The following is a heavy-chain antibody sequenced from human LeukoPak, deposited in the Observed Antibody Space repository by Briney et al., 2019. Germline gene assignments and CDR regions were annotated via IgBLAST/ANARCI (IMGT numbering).Heavy chain of an antibody. D-gene: IGHD4-11*01. V-gene: IGHV3-23*01. CDR2: ISGSGGST. Sequence: GGSLRLSCAASGFTFSSYAMSWVRQAPGKGLEWVSAISGSGGSTYYADSVKGRFTISRDNSKNTLYLRMNSLRAEDTAVYYCAKATDYSNYYYYYYMDVWGKGTTVTVSS. CDR3: AKATDYSNYYYYYYMDV. CDR1: GFTFSSYA. J-gene: IGHJ6*03.